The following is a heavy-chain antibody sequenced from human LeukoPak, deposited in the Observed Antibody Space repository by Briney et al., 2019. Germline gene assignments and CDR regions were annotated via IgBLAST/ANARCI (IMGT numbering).Heavy chain of an antibody. Sequence: PGGSLRLSCAASGFTFSSYWMSWVRQAPGKGLEWVANINKDGGEKYYVDSVKGRFTISRDNAKNSLYLQMNSLRADDTAVYYCARDRDGYKQGAFDIWGQGTMVTVSS. J-gene: IGHJ3*02. CDR3: ARDRDGYKQGAFDI. CDR1: GFTFSSYW. V-gene: IGHV3-7*03. D-gene: IGHD5-24*01. CDR2: INKDGGEK.